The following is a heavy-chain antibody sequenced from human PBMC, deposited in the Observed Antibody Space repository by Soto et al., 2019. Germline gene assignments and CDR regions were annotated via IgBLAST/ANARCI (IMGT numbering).Heavy chain of an antibody. J-gene: IGHJ3*01. V-gene: IGHV1-69*01. Sequence: QVQLVQSGAAVRKPGSSVKVSCKASGGTFTKYAITWVRQAPRQGLEWMGGIVPLPGTTNYAQKFRGRVTISADESTSTAYLELGSLRSEDAAVYDCASGVGGLGGSSGWPDYAFDVWGQGTMVIVSS. CDR1: GGTFTKYA. D-gene: IGHD6-19*01. CDR2: IVPLPGTT. CDR3: ASGVGGLGGSSGWPDYAFDV.